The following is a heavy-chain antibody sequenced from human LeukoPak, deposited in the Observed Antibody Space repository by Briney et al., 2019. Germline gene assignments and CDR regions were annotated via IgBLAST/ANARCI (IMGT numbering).Heavy chain of an antibody. CDR3: ARDWVAAAGPYYYYYGMDV. Sequence: EASVKVSCKASGYTFTGYYMHWVRQAPGQGLEWMGWINPNSGGTNSAQKFQGRVTMTRDTSISTAYMELSRLRSDDTAVYYCARDWVAAAGPYYYYYGMDVWGQGTTVTVSS. CDR2: INPNSGGT. J-gene: IGHJ6*02. CDR1: GYTFTGYY. V-gene: IGHV1-2*02. D-gene: IGHD6-13*01.